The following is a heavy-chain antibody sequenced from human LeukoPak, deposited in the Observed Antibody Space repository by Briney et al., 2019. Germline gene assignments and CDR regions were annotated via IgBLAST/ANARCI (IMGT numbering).Heavy chain of an antibody. V-gene: IGHV4-34*01. D-gene: IGHD1-7*01. J-gene: IGHJ4*02. CDR1: GGSFSGYY. Sequence: SETLSLTCAVYGGSFSGYYWSWIRQPPGKGLEWIGEINHSGSTNYNPSLKSRVTISVDTSKNQFSLKLSSVTAADTAVYHCARDWNWGVDYWGQGTLVTVSS. CDR3: ARDWNWGVDY. CDR2: INHSGST.